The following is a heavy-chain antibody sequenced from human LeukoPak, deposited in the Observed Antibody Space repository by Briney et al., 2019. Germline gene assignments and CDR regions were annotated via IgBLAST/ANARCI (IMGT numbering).Heavy chain of an antibody. V-gene: IGHV3-21*01. Sequence: GSLRLSCAASGFTFSSYGMNWVRQAPGKGLEWVSSISGTSAYIYYADSVRGRFIISRDNAKNSLYLQMNSLRAEDTAVYFCARKLTGSFDIWGQGTMVTVSS. D-gene: IGHD7-27*01. CDR3: ARKLTGSFDI. CDR1: GFTFSSYG. J-gene: IGHJ3*02. CDR2: ISGTSAYI.